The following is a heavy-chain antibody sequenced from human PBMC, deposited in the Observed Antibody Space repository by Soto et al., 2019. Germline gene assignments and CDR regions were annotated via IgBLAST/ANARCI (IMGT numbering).Heavy chain of an antibody. CDR2: ISAYNGNT. V-gene: IGHV1-18*01. CDR1: GYTFTSNG. J-gene: IGHJ6*03. CDR3: ARDPLADYYYYYMDV. Sequence: GASVKVSSTDSGYTFTSNGISCVRQAPGQGLEWMGWISAYNGNTNYAQKLQGRVTMTTDTSTSTAYMELRSLRSDDTAVHYCARDPLADYYYYYMDVWGKGTTVTVSS.